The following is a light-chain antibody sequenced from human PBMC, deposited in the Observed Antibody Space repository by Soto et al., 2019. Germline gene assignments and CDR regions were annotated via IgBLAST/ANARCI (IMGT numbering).Light chain of an antibody. CDR1: SREVVAYNY. V-gene: IGLV2-14*03. CDR3: SSWTSGATYV. J-gene: IGLJ1*01. CDR2: DVN. Sequence: QSARTQASSVLGCPGQAITISRAVNSREVVAYNYVSLYQHHPGKAPKLMIYDVNNRPSGDSNRFSGSKSGNTASLTISVLQAEDEADYYCSSWTSGATYVFGSGTKVTVL.